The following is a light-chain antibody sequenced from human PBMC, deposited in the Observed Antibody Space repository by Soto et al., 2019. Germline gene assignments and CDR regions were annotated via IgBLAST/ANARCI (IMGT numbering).Light chain of an antibody. CDR1: QTIMTY. CDR3: QQYNSYST. CDR2: DAS. J-gene: IGKJ1*01. V-gene: IGKV1-5*01. Sequence: DIQMTQSPSSLSASVVDEVTITCRASQTIMTYLNWYQLKPGKAPKLLIYDASSLESGVPSRFSGSGSGTEFTLTISSLQPDDFATYYYQQYNSYSTFGQGTKVDI.